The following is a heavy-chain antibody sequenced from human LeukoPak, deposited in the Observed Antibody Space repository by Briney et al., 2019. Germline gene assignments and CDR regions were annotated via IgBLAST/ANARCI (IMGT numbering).Heavy chain of an antibody. CDR2: INPNSGGT. CDR1: GYTFTGYY. V-gene: IGHV1-2*02. J-gene: IGHJ6*02. CDR3: ASWSGSWYGGYYYYYGMDV. Sequence: ASVEVSCKASGYTFTGYYMHWVRQAPGQGLEWMGWINPNSGGTNYAQKFQGRVTMTRDTSISTAYMELSRLRSDDTAVYYCASWSGSWYGGYYYYYGMDVWGQGTTVTVSS. D-gene: IGHD6-13*01.